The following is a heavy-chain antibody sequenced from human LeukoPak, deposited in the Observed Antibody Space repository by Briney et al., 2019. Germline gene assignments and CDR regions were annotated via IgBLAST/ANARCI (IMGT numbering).Heavy chain of an antibody. J-gene: IGHJ5*01. CDR1: GGTFSSYA. D-gene: IGHD3-16*01. V-gene: IGHV1-69*13. CDR3: AREVIDFGVLKNKWFDS. Sequence: SVKVSCRASGGTFSSYAISWARQAPGQALEWMGVIIPLYFTTNYAQKFQDRVTITADASTSTVYMEMSALRSDDTAMYYCAREVIDFGVLKNKWFDSWGQGTLVTVSS. CDR2: IIPLYFTT.